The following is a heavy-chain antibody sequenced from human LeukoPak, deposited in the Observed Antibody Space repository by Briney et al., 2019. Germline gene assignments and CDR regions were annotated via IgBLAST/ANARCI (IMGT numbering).Heavy chain of an antibody. J-gene: IGHJ4*02. CDR2: IYYSGST. CDR3: ARTPPGGFGIAVAGNDYYFDY. V-gene: IGHV4-28*01. CDR1: GYSISSSNW. D-gene: IGHD6-19*01. Sequence: SETLSLTCAVSGYSISSSNWWGWIRQPPGKGLEWIGYIYYSGSTYYNPSLKSRVTMSVDTSKNQFSLKLSSVTAVDTAVYYCARTPPGGFGIAVAGNDYYFDYWGQGTLVTVSS.